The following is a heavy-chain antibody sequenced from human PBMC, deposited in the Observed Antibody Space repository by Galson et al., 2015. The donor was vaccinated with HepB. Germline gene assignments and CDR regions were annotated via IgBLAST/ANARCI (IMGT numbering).Heavy chain of an antibody. CDR3: AREGSALGYCSSTSCYDAFDI. D-gene: IGHD2-2*01. CDR2: ISSSSSTI. J-gene: IGHJ3*02. V-gene: IGHV3-48*02. Sequence: SLRLSCAASGFTFSSYSMNWVRQAPGKGLEWVSYISSSSSTIYYADSVKGRFTISRDNAKNSLYLQMNSLRDEDTAVYYCAREGSALGYCSSTSCYDAFDIWGQGTMVTVSS. CDR1: GFTFSSYS.